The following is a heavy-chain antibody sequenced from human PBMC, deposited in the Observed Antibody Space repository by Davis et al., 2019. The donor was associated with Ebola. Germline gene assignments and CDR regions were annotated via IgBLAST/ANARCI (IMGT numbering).Heavy chain of an antibody. CDR3: ARESSDFWSGYYAGNWFDP. D-gene: IGHD3-3*01. CDR1: GGSVSSGSYY. CDR2: IYHSGST. V-gene: IGHV4-61*01. Sequence: MPSETLSLTCTVSGGSVSSGSYYWSWIRQPPGKGLEWIGYIYHSGSTNYNPSLKSRVTISVDTSKNQFSLKLSSVTAADTAVYYCARESSDFWSGYYAGNWFDPWGQGTLVTVSS. J-gene: IGHJ5*02.